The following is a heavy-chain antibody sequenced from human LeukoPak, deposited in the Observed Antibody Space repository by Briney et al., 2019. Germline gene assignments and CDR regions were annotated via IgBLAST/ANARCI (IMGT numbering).Heavy chain of an antibody. D-gene: IGHD2-21*01. Sequence: ASVKVSCKASGGTFSSYTISWVRQAPGQGLEWMGRIIPILGIANYAQKFQGRVTITADKSTSTAYMELSSLRSEDTAVYYCARDRHIFDKKGRNDYWGQGTLVTVSS. CDR3: ARDRHIFDKKGRNDY. J-gene: IGHJ4*02. CDR1: GGTFSSYT. V-gene: IGHV1-69*04. CDR2: IIPILGIA.